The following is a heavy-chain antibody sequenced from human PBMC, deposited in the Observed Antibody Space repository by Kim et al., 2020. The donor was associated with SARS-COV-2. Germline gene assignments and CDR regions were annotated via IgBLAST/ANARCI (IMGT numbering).Heavy chain of an antibody. Sequence: ASVKVSCKTSGYSFTTYSIHWVRQAPGQELEWMGWINGGNGNTRYAQNFQGRVTIYRDTSANTAYIEFYSLTPKDTAVYFCARDGRTSRVRDAFDIWGQGAMVTVSS. V-gene: IGHV1-3*01. J-gene: IGHJ3*02. CDR1: GYSFTTYS. CDR2: INGGNGNT. CDR3: ARDGRTSRVRDAFDI.